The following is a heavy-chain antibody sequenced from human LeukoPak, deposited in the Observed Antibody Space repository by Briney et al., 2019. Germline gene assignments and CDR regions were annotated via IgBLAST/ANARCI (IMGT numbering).Heavy chain of an antibody. Sequence: GASVTVSCTASGYTFTVYYMHWVRQAPGQGLEWMGWINPNSGGTNYAQKFQGRVTMTRDTSISTAYMELSRLRSDDTAVYYCARDYYDSSGYHQFDYWGQGTLVTVSS. D-gene: IGHD3-22*01. CDR2: INPNSGGT. CDR3: ARDYYDSSGYHQFDY. J-gene: IGHJ4*02. CDR1: GYTFTVYY. V-gene: IGHV1-2*02.